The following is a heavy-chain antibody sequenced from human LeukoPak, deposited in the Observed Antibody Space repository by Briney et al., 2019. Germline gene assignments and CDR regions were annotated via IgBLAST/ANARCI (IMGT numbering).Heavy chain of an antibody. V-gene: IGHV1-69*04. CDR1: GGTFSSYA. CDR2: IIPILGIA. CDR3: ASPGARWLQEPFDY. J-gene: IGHJ4*02. D-gene: IGHD5-24*01. Sequence: SVKVSCKASGGTFSSYAISWARQAPGQGLEWMGRIIPILGIANYAQKFQGRVTITADKSTSTAYMELSSLRSEDTAVYYCASPGARWLQEPFDYWGQGTLVTVSS.